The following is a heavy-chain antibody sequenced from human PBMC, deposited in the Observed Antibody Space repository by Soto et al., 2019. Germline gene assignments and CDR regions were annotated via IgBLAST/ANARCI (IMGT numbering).Heavy chain of an antibody. V-gene: IGHV1-18*04. CDR2: ISAYNGNT. J-gene: IGHJ6*02. Sequence: QVQLVQSGAEVKKPGASVKVSCKASGYTFTSYGISWVRQAPGQGLESMGWISAYNGNTNYAQKLQGRVTMTTDTSTSTAYMELRSLRSDDTAVYYCARDLHGSGSYGLVYYGMDVWDQGTTVTVSS. CDR1: GYTFTSYG. CDR3: ARDLHGSGSYGLVYYGMDV. D-gene: IGHD3-10*01.